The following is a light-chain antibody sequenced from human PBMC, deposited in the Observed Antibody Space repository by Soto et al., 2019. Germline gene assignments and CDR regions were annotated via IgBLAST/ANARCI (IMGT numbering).Light chain of an antibody. CDR2: KVS. CDR1: QSLAYNAGDTY. Sequence: DAVLTQSPLSLPVTLGQPASISCRSSQSLAYNAGDTYLIWFQQRPGQSPRRLIYKVSSRDSGVPDRFSGSGSGADFTLHISRVEGEEVGIYYCVQGAHWPWTFGQGTKVQL. J-gene: IGKJ1*01. CDR3: VQGAHWPWT. V-gene: IGKV2-30*01.